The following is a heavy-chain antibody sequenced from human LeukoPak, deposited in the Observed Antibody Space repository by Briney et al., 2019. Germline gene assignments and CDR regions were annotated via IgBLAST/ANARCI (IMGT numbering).Heavy chain of an antibody. CDR1: GFTFSSYA. CDR2: ISGGGGST. CDR3: AKVGSSSQASPLY. D-gene: IGHD6-13*01. J-gene: IGHJ4*02. Sequence: GGSLRLSCAASGFTFSSYAMSWVRQAPGKGLEWVSAISGGGGSTYYADSVKGRFTISRDNSKNTLYLQMNSLRAEDTAVYYCAKVGSSSQASPLYWGQGTLVTVSS. V-gene: IGHV3-23*01.